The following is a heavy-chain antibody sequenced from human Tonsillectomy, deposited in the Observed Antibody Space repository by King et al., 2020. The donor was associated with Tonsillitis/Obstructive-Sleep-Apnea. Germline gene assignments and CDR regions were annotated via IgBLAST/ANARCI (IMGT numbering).Heavy chain of an antibody. CDR1: GGSIRSSSYY. V-gene: IGHV4-39*01. D-gene: IGHD3-10*01. Sequence: PLQESGPGLVKPSETLSLTCTVSGGSIRSSSYYWGWVRQPPGKGLEWIGIYYSGSTYCNPSLKSRVTISGDTSKNQISLKLNSVTAADTAVYYCARLSGNRPPDDAFGVWGQGTMVTVSS. J-gene: IGHJ3*01. CDR2: IYYSGST. CDR3: ARLSGNRPPDDAFGV.